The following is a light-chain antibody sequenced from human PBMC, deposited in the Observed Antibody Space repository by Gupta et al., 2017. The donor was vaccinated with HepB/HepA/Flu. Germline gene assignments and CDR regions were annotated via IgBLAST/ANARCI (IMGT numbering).Light chain of an antibody. CDR3: QQYYSSPWT. Sequence: IVITQSSHSLALSLGERATINCKSSQSGLYRTNNKNYLAWYQQKTGQPPKLLIYWASTRESGVPGRFSGSGSGTDFTLTISSLQAEDVAVYYCQQYYSSPWTFGQGTKVEIK. J-gene: IGKJ1*01. CDR2: WAS. CDR1: QSGLYRTNNKNY. V-gene: IGKV4-1*01.